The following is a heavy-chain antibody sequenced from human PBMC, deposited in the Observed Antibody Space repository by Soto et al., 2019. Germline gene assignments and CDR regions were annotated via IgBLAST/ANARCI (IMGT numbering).Heavy chain of an antibody. V-gene: IGHV4-39*01. Sequence: QLQLQESGPGLVKPSETLSLTCTVSGGSISSSSYYWGWIRQPPGKGLEWIGSIYYSGSTYYNPSLKSRVTISVDTSKNQFSLKLSSVTAADTAVYYCARLLLTMVRGVITQRYFDYWGQGTLVTVSS. D-gene: IGHD3-10*01. J-gene: IGHJ4*02. CDR2: IYYSGST. CDR3: ARLLLTMVRGVITQRYFDY. CDR1: GGSISSSSYY.